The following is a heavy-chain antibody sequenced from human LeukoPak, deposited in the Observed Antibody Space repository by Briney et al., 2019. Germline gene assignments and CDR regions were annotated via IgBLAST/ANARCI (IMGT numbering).Heavy chain of an antibody. CDR2: IYYSGST. CDR1: GGSISSYY. CDR3: ARDKEGYSYGFDY. D-gene: IGHD5-18*01. V-gene: IGHV4-59*01. Sequence: PSETLSLTCTVSGGSISSYYLNWIRQPPGKGLEWIGYIYYSGSTNYSPSLKSRVTISVDTSKNQFSLKLSSVTAADTAVYYCARDKEGYSYGFDYWGQGTLVTVSS. J-gene: IGHJ4*02.